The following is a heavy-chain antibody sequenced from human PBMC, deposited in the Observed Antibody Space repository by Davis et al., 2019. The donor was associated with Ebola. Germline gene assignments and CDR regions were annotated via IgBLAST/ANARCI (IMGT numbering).Heavy chain of an antibody. D-gene: IGHD1-26*01. Sequence: LRLSCAASGFTFSSNWMHWIRQPPGKGLEWIGYIYHSGSTYYNPSLKSRVTISVDRSKNQFSLKLSSVTAADTAVYYCAREGATTHDAFDIWGQGTMVTVSS. J-gene: IGHJ3*02. CDR2: IYHSGST. CDR1: GFTFSSNW. V-gene: IGHV4-28*03. CDR3: AREGATTHDAFDI.